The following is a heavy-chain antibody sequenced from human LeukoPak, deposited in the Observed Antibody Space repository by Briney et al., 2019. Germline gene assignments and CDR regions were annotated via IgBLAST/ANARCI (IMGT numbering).Heavy chain of an antibody. J-gene: IGHJ6*02. CDR2: INHSGST. D-gene: IGHD3-16*01. Sequence: SETLSLTCAVYGGSFSGYYWSWIRQPPGKGLEWIGEINHSGSTNYNPSLKSRVTISVDTSKNQFSLKLSSVTAADTAVYYCARAGGWALHYGMDVWGQGTTVTVS. CDR1: GGSFSGYY. V-gene: IGHV4-34*01. CDR3: ARAGGWALHYGMDV.